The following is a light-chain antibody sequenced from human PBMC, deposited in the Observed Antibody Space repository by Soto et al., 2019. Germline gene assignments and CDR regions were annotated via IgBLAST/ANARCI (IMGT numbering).Light chain of an antibody. CDR3: QHDNSDPWT. Sequence: DIEMTQSPSTLSASVGDRLTITCRASQTIRRWLAWYQQRPGKAPKVLIYDASTLESGVPARFSGSGSETEFTITISSLQPEDSATYYCQHDNSDPWTFGQGTKVEIK. J-gene: IGKJ1*01. V-gene: IGKV1-5*01. CDR2: DAS. CDR1: QTIRRW.